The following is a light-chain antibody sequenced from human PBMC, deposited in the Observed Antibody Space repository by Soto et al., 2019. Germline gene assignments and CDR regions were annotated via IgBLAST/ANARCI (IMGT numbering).Light chain of an antibody. Sequence: DIQMTQSPSTLSASVGDRVIITCRASQTIGTWLAWYQQKPGKAPKVLIYKASNLESGVPSRFSGSGSGTEFTLTISILQPDDFATYYCQEYNTYSPWTFGQGTKVEIK. J-gene: IGKJ1*01. CDR3: QEYNTYSPWT. V-gene: IGKV1-5*03. CDR2: KAS. CDR1: QTIGTW.